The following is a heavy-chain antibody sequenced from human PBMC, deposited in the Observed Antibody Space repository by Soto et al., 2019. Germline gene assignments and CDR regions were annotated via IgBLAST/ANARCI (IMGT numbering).Heavy chain of an antibody. CDR2: ISGSGGST. CDR1: GFTFSSYA. CDR3: AKDNARRITTFGVATYYFDY. V-gene: IGHV3-23*01. Sequence: FLRLSCAASGFTFSSYAMSWVRQAPGKGLEWVSAISGSGGSTYYADSVKGRFTISRDNSKNTLYLQMNSLRAEDTAVYYCAKDNARRITTFGVATYYFDYGGQGTLVTTST. J-gene: IGHJ4*02. D-gene: IGHD3-3*01.